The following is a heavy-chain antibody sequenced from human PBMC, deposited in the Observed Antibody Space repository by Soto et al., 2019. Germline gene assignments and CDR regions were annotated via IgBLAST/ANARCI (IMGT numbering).Heavy chain of an antibody. D-gene: IGHD3-22*01. CDR1: GGSISSGDYY. V-gene: IGHV4-30-4*01. CDR3: AMFYYDSSGATVTRDNWFDP. Sequence: PSETLSLTCTVSGGSISSGDYYWSCIRQTPGKGLDWIGYIYYSGSNYYHPSLRSGVTTSVDTSKNQFSLKLSFVTAADTVVYYCAMFYYDSSGATVTRDNWFDPWGQGTLVTVSS. J-gene: IGHJ5*02. CDR2: IYYSGSN.